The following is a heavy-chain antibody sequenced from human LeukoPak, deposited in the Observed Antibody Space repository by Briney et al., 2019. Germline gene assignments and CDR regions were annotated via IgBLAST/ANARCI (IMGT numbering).Heavy chain of an antibody. CDR1: GYTFTSYG. D-gene: IGHD3-22*01. CDR2: ISAYNGNT. V-gene: IGHV1-18*01. CDR3: ARASYYDSSGYYYFDY. Sequence: ASVKVSCKASGYTFTSYGISWVRQAPGQGLEWMGWISAYNGNTNYAQKLQGRVTMTTDTSTSTAYMELRSLRSDDTAMYYCARASYYDSSGYYYFDYWGQGTLVTVSS. J-gene: IGHJ4*02.